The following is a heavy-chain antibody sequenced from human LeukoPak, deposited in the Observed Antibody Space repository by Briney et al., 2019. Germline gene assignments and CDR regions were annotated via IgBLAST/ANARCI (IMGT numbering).Heavy chain of an antibody. V-gene: IGHV4-34*01. Sequence: SETLSLTCAVYGGSFSGYYWSWIRQPPGKGLEWIGEINHSGSTNYTPSLKSRVTISVDTSKNQFSLKLSSVTAADPAVYYCARADYYDSSGYYYWGQGTLVTVSS. CDR1: GGSFSGYY. J-gene: IGHJ4*02. CDR2: INHSGST. CDR3: ARADYYDSSGYYY. D-gene: IGHD3-22*01.